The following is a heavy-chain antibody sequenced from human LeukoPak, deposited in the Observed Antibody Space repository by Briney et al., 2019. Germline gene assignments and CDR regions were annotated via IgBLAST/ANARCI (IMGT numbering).Heavy chain of an antibody. D-gene: IGHD5-12*01. CDR3: AKDSNSGYVSVGPNY. J-gene: IGHJ4*02. Sequence: GGSLRLSCQTSGFVFRNYGMHWVRQAPGKGLEWVAFVRYDGSNEYYADSVKGRFTISRDNSRNTLYLQMNSLRAEDTGVYSCAKDSNSGYVSVGPNYWGLGTLVTVSS. CDR1: GFVFRNYG. V-gene: IGHV3-30*02. CDR2: VRYDGSNE.